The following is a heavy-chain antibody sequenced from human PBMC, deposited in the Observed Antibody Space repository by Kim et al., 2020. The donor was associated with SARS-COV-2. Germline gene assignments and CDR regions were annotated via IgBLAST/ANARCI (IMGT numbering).Heavy chain of an antibody. CDR1: GGSISSGGYY. CDR2: IYYSGST. D-gene: IGHD3-16*01. CDR3: ASLVEQMTKVEGVLGSGYYYYMDV. V-gene: IGHV4-31*03. J-gene: IGHJ6*03. Sequence: SETLSLTCTVSGGSISSGGYYWSWIRQHPGKGLEWIGYIYYSGSTYYNPSLKSRVTISVDTSKNQFSLKLSSVTAADTAVYYCASLVEQMTKVEGVLGSGYYYYMDVWGKGTTVTVSS.